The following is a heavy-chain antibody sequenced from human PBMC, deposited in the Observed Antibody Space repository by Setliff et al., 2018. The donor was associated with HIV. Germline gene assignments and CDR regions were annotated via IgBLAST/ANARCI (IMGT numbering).Heavy chain of an antibody. V-gene: IGHV3-74*03. CDR3: ARPMEIGRHPVAGQRDAFDI. D-gene: IGHD6-19*01. J-gene: IGHJ3*02. CDR2: INSDGGRT. Sequence: GGSLRLSCTASGFTFSSYWMHWVRQAPGKGLAWVSSINSDGGRTTYADSVKGRLTISRDNAKNTLYLQMNSLRAEDTAVYYCARPMEIGRHPVAGQRDAFDIWGQGTMVTVSS. CDR1: GFTFSSYW.